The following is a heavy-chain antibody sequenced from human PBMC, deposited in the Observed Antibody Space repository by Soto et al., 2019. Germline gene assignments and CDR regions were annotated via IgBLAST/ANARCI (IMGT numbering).Heavy chain of an antibody. CDR2: ISSSGSTI. CDR3: ARAAGGDFWSSLNSVGYYYYMDV. D-gene: IGHD3-3*01. J-gene: IGHJ6*03. CDR1: GFTFSDYY. V-gene: IGHV3-11*01. Sequence: GGSLRLSCAASGFTFSDYYMSWIRQAPGKGLEWVSYISSSGSTIYYADSVKGRFTISRDNAKNSLYLQMNSLRAEDTAVYYCARAAGGDFWSSLNSVGYYYYMDVWGKGTTVTVSS.